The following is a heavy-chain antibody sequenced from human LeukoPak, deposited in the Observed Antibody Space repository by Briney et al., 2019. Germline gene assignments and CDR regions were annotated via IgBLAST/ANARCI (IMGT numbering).Heavy chain of an antibody. Sequence: GGSLRLSCAASGFTVSSNYMSWVRQAPGKGLEWVSVIYSGGSTYYADSVKGRFTISRDNSKNTLYLQMNSLKTEDTAVYYCTTSDSSGYYPYYFDYWGQGTLVTVSS. D-gene: IGHD3-22*01. V-gene: IGHV3-53*01. J-gene: IGHJ4*02. CDR1: GFTVSSNY. CDR2: IYSGGST. CDR3: TTSDSSGYYPYYFDY.